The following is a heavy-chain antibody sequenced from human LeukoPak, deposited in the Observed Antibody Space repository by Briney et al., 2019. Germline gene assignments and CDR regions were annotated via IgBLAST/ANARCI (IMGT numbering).Heavy chain of an antibody. D-gene: IGHD2-15*01. Sequence: EASVKVSCKASGYTFTGYYIHWVRQAPGQGLEWMGWINPYSGGTNYAQKFQGRVTVTRDTSISTAYMELSRLRSDDTAVYYCARGVVAATFYYYMDVWGKGTTVTVSS. V-gene: IGHV1-2*02. CDR3: ARGVVAATFYYYMDV. J-gene: IGHJ6*03. CDR1: GYTFTGYY. CDR2: INPYSGGT.